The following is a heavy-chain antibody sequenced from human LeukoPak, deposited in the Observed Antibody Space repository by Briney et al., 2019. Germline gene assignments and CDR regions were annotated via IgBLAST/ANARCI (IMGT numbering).Heavy chain of an antibody. D-gene: IGHD2-21*01. CDR1: GFTFDDYA. CDR3: AKGHSEYYYYMDV. CDR2: ISWDCGST. J-gene: IGHJ6*03. V-gene: IGHV3-43D*04. Sequence: GGSLRLSCAASGFTFDDYAIHWVRQAPGKGLEWVSLISWDCGSTYYADSVKGRFTISRDNSKNSLYLQMNSLRAEDTALYYCAKGHSEYYYYMDVWGKGTTVTVSS.